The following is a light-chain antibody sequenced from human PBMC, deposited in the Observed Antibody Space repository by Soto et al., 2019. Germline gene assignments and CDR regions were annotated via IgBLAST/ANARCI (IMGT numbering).Light chain of an antibody. CDR3: QSYDSAIYVV. J-gene: IGLJ2*01. Sequence: NFMLTQPHSVSESPGQTVTISCTRSSGSIASNYVQWYQQRPGSAPTTVIYEDYQRPSGVPDRFSGSIDSSSNSASLTISGLKTEDEADYYCQSYDSAIYVVFGGGTKLTVL. CDR1: SGSIASNY. CDR2: EDY. V-gene: IGLV6-57*03.